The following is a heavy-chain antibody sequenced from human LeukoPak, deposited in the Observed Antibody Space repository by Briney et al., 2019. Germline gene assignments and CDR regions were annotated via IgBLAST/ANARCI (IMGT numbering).Heavy chain of an antibody. D-gene: IGHD1-1*01. J-gene: IGHJ3*02. V-gene: IGHV4-59*11. CDR1: GGSISSHY. CDR3: ARDPLSTNDFDI. Sequence: SETLSLTCTVSGGSISSHYWSWIRQPPGKGLEWIGYINYSGSTNYNPSLKSRVTISVDTSKNQFSLKLSSVTAADTAVYFCARDPLSTNDFDIWGQGTMVTVSS. CDR2: INYSGST.